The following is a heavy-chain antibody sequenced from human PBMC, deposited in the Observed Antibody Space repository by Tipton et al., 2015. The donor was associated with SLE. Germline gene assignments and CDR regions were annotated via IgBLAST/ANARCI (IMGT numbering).Heavy chain of an antibody. CDR3: ARGGDYDDY. D-gene: IGHD4-17*01. V-gene: IGHV4-39*01. CDR2: IYYSGST. CDR1: GGSISSSSYY. J-gene: IGHJ4*02. Sequence: TLSLTCTVSGGSISSSSYYWGWVRQPPGKGLEWIGSIYYSGSTYYNPSLKSRVTISVDTSKNQFSLKLSSVTAADTAVYYCARGGDYDDYWGQGTLVTVSS.